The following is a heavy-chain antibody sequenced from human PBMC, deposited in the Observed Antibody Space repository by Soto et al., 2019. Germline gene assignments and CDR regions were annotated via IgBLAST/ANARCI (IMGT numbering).Heavy chain of an antibody. D-gene: IGHD5-12*01. Sequence: SETLSLTCTVSGGSINSSDYNWSWIRQPPGKGLEWIGYIYHSGRTYYNPSLKSRLTISVDTSKSQFSLNLSSVTVADTAVYFCESYDKGDYFDYWGQGTLVTVSS. CDR3: ESYDKGDYFDY. J-gene: IGHJ4*02. V-gene: IGHV4-30-4*01. CDR2: IYHSGRT. CDR1: GGSINSSDYN.